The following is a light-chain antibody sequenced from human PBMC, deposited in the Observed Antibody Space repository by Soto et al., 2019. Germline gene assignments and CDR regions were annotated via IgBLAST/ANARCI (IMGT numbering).Light chain of an antibody. CDR3: QSYDSSFVV. CDR1: RGSIASNN. Sequence: NFMLTQPHSVSESPGKTVTISCTRSRGSIASNNVQWYQQRPGSAPTTVIYEDNQRPSGVPDRFSGSTDGSSNSASLTIYGLQTEDEADYYCQSYDSSFVVFGGGTKLTVL. V-gene: IGLV6-57*04. CDR2: EDN. J-gene: IGLJ2*01.